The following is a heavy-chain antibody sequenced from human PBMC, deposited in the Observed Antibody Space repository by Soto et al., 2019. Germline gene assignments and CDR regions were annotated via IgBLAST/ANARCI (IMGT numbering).Heavy chain of an antibody. CDR3: AKERRYYGSGSYAFDY. V-gene: IGHV3-9*01. CDR2: ISWNSGSI. Sequence: EVQLVESGGGLVQPGRSLRLSCAASGFTFDDYAMHWLRQAPGKGLEWVSGISWNSGSIGYADSVKGRFTFSRDNAKNSLYMQMHSLRAEDTVLYYCAKERRYYGSGSYAFDYWGQGTLVTVAS. D-gene: IGHD3-10*01. CDR1: GFTFDDYA. J-gene: IGHJ4*02.